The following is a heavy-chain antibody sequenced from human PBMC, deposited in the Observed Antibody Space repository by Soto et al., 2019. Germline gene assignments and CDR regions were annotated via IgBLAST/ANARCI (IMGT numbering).Heavy chain of an antibody. D-gene: IGHD6-25*01. V-gene: IGHV3-53*02. CDR2: IYNGGGT. J-gene: IGHJ4*02. Sequence: EVQLVETGGGLIQPGGSLRLSCAASGFTVSGNYMSWVRQAPGKGLEWVSVIYNGGGTYYADSVKGRFTISRDNSKNTLYRQMNSLRAEDTAVYYCVSTCGSAYDYWGQGTLVTVSS. CDR3: VSTCGSAYDY. CDR1: GFTVSGNY.